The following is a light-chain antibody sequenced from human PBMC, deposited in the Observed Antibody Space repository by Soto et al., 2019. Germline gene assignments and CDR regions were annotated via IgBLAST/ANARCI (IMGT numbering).Light chain of an antibody. Sequence: EIVLTQSPGTLSLSPGERATLSCRTSQSVSSSYLAWYQQKPGQAPRLLIYGASSRATGIPDRFSGSGSGTDFTLTITRLEPEDYAVYSCQQYDSSPRTFGQGTKVDIK. CDR3: QQYDSSPRT. J-gene: IGKJ1*01. CDR2: GAS. CDR1: QSVSSSY. V-gene: IGKV3-20*01.